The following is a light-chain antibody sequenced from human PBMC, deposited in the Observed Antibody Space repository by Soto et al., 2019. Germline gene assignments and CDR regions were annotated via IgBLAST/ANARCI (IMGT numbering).Light chain of an antibody. Sequence: EIMLTQSPATLSLSPGERATLSCRASQSVSSYLAWYQQKPGQAPRLLIYDASNRATGIPARFSGSGSGADFTLTISSLEPEDLATYYCQQFKSYPPTFGGGTKVDIK. CDR2: DAS. CDR1: QSVSSY. V-gene: IGKV3-11*01. CDR3: QQFKSYPPT. J-gene: IGKJ4*01.